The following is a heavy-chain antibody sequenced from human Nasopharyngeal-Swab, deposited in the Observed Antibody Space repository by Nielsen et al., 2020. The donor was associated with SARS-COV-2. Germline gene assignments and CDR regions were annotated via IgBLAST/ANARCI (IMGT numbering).Heavy chain of an antibody. CDR1: GGSFSGYY. Sequence: GSLRLSCAVYGGSFSGYYWNWIRQPPGKGLEWIGEINHSGSTNYNPSLKSRVTISVDKSKNQFSLKLSSVTAADTAVYYCARRIVGASGSMDVWGQGTTVTVSS. CDR3: ARRIVGASGSMDV. CDR2: INHSGST. V-gene: IGHV4-34*01. J-gene: IGHJ6*02. D-gene: IGHD1-26*01.